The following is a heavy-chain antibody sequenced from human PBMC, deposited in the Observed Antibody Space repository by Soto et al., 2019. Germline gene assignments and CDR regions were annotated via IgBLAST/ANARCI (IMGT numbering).Heavy chain of an antibody. Sequence: GGSLRLSCAASGFTFSSYGMHWVRQAPGKGLEWVAVISYGGSNKYYADSVKGRFTISRDNSKNTLYLQMNSLRAEDTAVYYCAKDPRGAARPAGAFEIWGQGTMVTVSS. CDR2: ISYGGSNK. J-gene: IGHJ3*02. CDR1: GFTFSSYG. V-gene: IGHV3-30*18. CDR3: AKDPRGAARPAGAFEI. D-gene: IGHD6-6*01.